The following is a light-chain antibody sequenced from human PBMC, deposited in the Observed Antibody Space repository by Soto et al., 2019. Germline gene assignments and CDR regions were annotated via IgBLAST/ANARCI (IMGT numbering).Light chain of an antibody. V-gene: IGKV3-20*01. CDR2: GAS. Sequence: DIVLTQSPGTLSLSPGERATLSCRASQSVNSDYFAWYQQKPGQAPRLLIYGASTRAAGIPDRFTGSGSGTDFTLTISRLEPEDLAVYYCQQYGNSPPWTFGQGTKGEI. CDR1: QSVNSDY. CDR3: QQYGNSPPWT. J-gene: IGKJ1*01.